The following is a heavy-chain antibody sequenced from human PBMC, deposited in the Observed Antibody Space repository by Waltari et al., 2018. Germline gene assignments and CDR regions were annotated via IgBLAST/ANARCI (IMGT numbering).Heavy chain of an antibody. J-gene: IGHJ3*02. CDR1: GGTLSSYA. Sequence: QVQLVQSGAEVKKPGSSVKVSCKASGGTLSSYALSWVRQAPGQGLEWMGGIIHIVGAGNYAQKFQGRVTITADEPTSTAYMELSSLRPEDTAVYYCARQRDSGSYYAADAFDIWGQGTMVTVSS. CDR2: IIHIVGAG. D-gene: IGHD1-26*01. V-gene: IGHV1-69*12. CDR3: ARQRDSGSYYAADAFDI.